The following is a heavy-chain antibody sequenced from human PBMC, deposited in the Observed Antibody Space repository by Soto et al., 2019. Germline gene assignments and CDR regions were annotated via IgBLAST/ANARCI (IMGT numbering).Heavy chain of an antibody. D-gene: IGHD6-19*01. Sequence: TSETLSLTCTVSGDSISTYYYNWIRQPPGKGLEWIGYIYYSGSTNYNPSLKSRVTISIDTSKKQVSLKLNSVTAADTAVYYCATFESSGWYGGFDDWGQGTLVTVSS. V-gene: IGHV4-59*08. J-gene: IGHJ4*02. CDR2: IYYSGST. CDR3: ATFESSGWYGGFDD. CDR1: GDSISTYY.